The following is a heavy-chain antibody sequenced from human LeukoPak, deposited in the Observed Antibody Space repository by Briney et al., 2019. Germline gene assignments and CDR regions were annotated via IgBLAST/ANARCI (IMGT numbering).Heavy chain of an antibody. D-gene: IGHD3-10*01. CDR3: ARPLLWFGEGIEY. Sequence: SSETLSLTCTVSGGSISSSSYYWGWIRQPPGKGLEWIGSIYYSGSTFYNPSLKSRVTMSVDTSENHFSLGLSSVTAADTAVYYCARPLLWFGEGIEYWGQGTLVTVSS. CDR1: GGSISSSSYY. V-gene: IGHV4-39*02. CDR2: IYYSGST. J-gene: IGHJ4*02.